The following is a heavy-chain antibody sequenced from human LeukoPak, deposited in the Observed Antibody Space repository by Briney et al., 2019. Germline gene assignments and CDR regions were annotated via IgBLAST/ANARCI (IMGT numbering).Heavy chain of an antibody. CDR2: ISSSGRTI. Sequence: GGSLRLSCAASGFTFSSYEMNWVRQAPGKGVEWVSYISSSGRTIYYADSVKGRFTISRDNAKNSLYLQMNSLRAEDTALYYCARANAGYFDYWGQGTLVTVSS. CDR3: ARANAGYFDY. CDR1: GFTFSSYE. J-gene: IGHJ4*02. V-gene: IGHV3-48*03.